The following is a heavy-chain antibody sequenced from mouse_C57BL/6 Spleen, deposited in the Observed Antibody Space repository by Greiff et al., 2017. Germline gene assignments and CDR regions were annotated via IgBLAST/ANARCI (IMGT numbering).Heavy chain of an antibody. CDR1: GYTFTSYD. CDR2: FHPRDGST. J-gene: IGHJ2*01. CDR3: AKSGDYDYNDVYFDV. Sequence: VQLQESGPELVKPGASVKLSCKASGYTFTSYDINWVKQRHGQGLEWIGWFHPRDGSTKYNEKFKGKATLTVDTSSSTAYLELHSLTSEFSAVYFAAKSGDYDYNDVYFDVWGKGTTLTVSS. D-gene: IGHD2-4*01. V-gene: IGHV1-85*01.